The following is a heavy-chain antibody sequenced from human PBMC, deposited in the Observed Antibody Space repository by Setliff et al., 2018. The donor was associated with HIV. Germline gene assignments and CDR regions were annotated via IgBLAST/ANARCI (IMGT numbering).Heavy chain of an antibody. CDR3: ASSSPQLSVYWYYFDY. Sequence: PSETLSLTCTVSGGSISSGSYYWSWIRQPAVKGLEWIGRIYTSGSTNYNPSLKSRVTISVDTSKNQFSLKLSSVTAADTAVYYCASSSPQLSVYWYYFDYRGQGTLVTVSS. CDR2: IYTSGST. J-gene: IGHJ4*02. V-gene: IGHV4-61*02. D-gene: IGHD2-8*02. CDR1: GGSISSGSYY.